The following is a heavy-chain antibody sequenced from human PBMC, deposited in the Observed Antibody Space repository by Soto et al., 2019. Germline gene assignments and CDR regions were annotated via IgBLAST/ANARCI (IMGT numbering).Heavy chain of an antibody. D-gene: IGHD3-22*01. CDR2: INHSGST. Sequence: QVQLQQWGAGLLKPSETLSLTCAVYGGSFSGYYWSWIRQPPGKGLEWVGEINHSGSTNYNPSLKSRVTISVDTSKNQFSRKLSSVTAADTAVYYCARGDSSGYLTRRLSAFDIWGQGTMVTVSS. J-gene: IGHJ3*02. V-gene: IGHV4-34*01. CDR1: GGSFSGYY. CDR3: ARGDSSGYLTRRLSAFDI.